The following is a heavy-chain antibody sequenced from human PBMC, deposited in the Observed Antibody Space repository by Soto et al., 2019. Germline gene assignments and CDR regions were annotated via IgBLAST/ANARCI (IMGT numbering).Heavy chain of an antibody. CDR1: GLSLTSTAVG. CDR2: IYWDDNN. D-gene: IGHD6-19*01. J-gene: IGHJ4*02. Sequence: QITLKESGPTLVKPTQTLTLTCTFSGLSLTSTAVGVNWIRQPPGKALEWLALIYWDDNNQYNPSLKSRLTVTKDTSKNQVVLTMTNMDPVDTATYYCAHGSGWLSDYWGQGTLVTVSS. V-gene: IGHV2-5*02. CDR3: AHGSGWLSDY.